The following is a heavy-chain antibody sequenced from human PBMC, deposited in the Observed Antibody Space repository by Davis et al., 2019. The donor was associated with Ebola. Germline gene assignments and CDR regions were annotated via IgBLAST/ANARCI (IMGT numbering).Heavy chain of an antibody. V-gene: IGHV4-39*01. J-gene: IGHJ4*02. D-gene: IGHD2-21*01. CDR1: GASISNTDDYF. CDR2: FRHGGRT. CDR3: ARHAAYCDPATCFSFDD. Sequence: MPSETLSLTCAVSGASISNTDDYFWAWIRQPPGKGLEWIGSFRHGGRTYCNSSLESRLTVSADTSSNQLSLKLSSVTAADTALYFCARHAAYCDPATCFSFDDWGQGTLVTVSS.